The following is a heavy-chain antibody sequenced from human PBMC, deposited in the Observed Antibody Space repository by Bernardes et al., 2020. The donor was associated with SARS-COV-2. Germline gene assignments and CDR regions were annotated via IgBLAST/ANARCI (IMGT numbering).Heavy chain of an antibody. CDR2: IYYSGST. Sequence: TLSLTCTVSGGSISSGGYYWSWIRQHPGKGLEWIGYIYYSGSTYYNPSLKSRVTISVDTSKNQFSLKLSSVTAADTAVYYCAKDRSYGWGIRFYYYYGMDVWGQGTTVTVSS. V-gene: IGHV4-31*03. J-gene: IGHJ6*02. CDR3: AKDRSYGWGIRFYYYYGMDV. D-gene: IGHD3-10*01. CDR1: GGSISSGGYY.